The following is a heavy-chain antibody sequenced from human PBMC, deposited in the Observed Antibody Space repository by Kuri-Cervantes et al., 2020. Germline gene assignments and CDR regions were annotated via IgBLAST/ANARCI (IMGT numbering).Heavy chain of an antibody. CDR3: AVREPRYYYGMDV. V-gene: IGHV3-33*01. Sequence: GGSLRLSCAASGFTFSSYGMHWVRQAPGKGLEWVAVIWYDGSNKYYADSVKGRFTISRDNSKNTLYLQMNSLRAEDTAVYYCAVREPRYYYGMDVWGQGTTVTVSS. CDR2: IWYDGSNK. CDR1: GFTFSSYG. J-gene: IGHJ6*02.